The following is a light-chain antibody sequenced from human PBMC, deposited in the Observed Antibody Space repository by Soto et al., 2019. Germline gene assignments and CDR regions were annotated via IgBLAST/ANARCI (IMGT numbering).Light chain of an antibody. CDR3: SSYTGSASWV. Sequence: QSVLTQPASVSGSPGQSITISCTGTNSDVGGYNYVSWYQHHPGKAPKLMIYEVNNRPSGVSNRFSGSKSGNTASLSISGLQAEDEADYYCSSYTGSASWVFGGGTKVTVL. V-gene: IGLV2-14*01. CDR1: NSDVGGYNY. CDR2: EVN. J-gene: IGLJ3*02.